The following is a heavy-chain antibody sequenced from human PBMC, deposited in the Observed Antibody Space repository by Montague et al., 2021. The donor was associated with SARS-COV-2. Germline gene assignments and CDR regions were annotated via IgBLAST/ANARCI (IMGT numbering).Heavy chain of an antibody. V-gene: IGHV4-61*01. J-gene: IGHJ6*03. Sequence: SETLSLTCTVSGVSVSNRYTHWSWIRQSPGKGLEWIGHIDYGGSPNYSPSLHSRVTISLDTSKNQLSLRLNSVTAADTAVYYCASTYGGNLGYYYYYMDVWGKGTTVTVSS. CDR1: GVSVSNRYTH. CDR2: IDYGGSP. D-gene: IGHD4-23*01. CDR3: ASTYGGNLGYYYYYMDV.